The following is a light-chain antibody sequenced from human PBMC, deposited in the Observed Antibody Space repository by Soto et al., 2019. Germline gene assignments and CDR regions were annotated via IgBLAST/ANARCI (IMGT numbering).Light chain of an antibody. CDR2: DTS. Sequence: EIVLTQSPATLPLSPGERATLSCRASQSFNTYLAWYQQKPGQAPRLLIYDTSKRATGIPARFSGSGSGTDFTLTINSLELEDFAMYYGQRRYNWPWTFGQGTKVEIK. V-gene: IGKV3-11*01. CDR3: QRRYNWPWT. CDR1: QSFNTY. J-gene: IGKJ1*01.